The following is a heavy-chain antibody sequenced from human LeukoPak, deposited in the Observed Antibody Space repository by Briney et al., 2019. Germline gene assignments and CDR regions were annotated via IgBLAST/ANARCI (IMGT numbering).Heavy chain of an antibody. CDR2: INHSGST. D-gene: IGHD2-15*01. V-gene: IGHV4-34*01. J-gene: IGHJ5*02. Sequence: SETLSLTCAVYGGSFSGYYWSWIRQPPGKGLEWIGEINHSGSTNYNPSLKSRVTISVETSKNQFSLKLSSVTAADTAVYYCASTSCSGGSCYRGGWFDPWGQGTLVTVSS. CDR1: GGSFSGYY. CDR3: ASTSCSGGSCYRGGWFDP.